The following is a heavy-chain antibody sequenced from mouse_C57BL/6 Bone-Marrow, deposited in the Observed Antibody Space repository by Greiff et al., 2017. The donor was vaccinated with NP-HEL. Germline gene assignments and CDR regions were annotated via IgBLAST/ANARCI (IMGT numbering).Heavy chain of an antibody. CDR3: ARPPIATVVAPYAMDY. V-gene: IGHV1-80*01. D-gene: IGHD1-1*01. CDR2: IYPGDGDT. Sequence: QVHVKQSGAELVKPGASVKISCKASGYAFSSYWMNWVKQRPGKGLEWIGQIYPGDGDTNYNGKFKGKATLTADKSSSTAYMQLSSLTSEDSAVYFCARPPIATVVAPYAMDYWGQGTSVTVSS. J-gene: IGHJ4*01. CDR1: GYAFSSYW.